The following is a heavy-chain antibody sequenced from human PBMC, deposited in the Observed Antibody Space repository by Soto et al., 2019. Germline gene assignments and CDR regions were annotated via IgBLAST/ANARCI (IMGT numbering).Heavy chain of an antibody. D-gene: IGHD2-15*01. J-gene: IGHJ4*02. Sequence: ETLSLTCTVSGGSMSSYYWTWLRQSPGRGLEWIGYISYSGSTYYNPSLKSRVTISADTSENQFSLRMNSMIAADTAVYYCARADPDASVGYWGQGTLVTVSS. V-gene: IGHV4-59*01. CDR1: GGSMSSYY. CDR3: ARADPDASVGY. CDR2: ISYSGST.